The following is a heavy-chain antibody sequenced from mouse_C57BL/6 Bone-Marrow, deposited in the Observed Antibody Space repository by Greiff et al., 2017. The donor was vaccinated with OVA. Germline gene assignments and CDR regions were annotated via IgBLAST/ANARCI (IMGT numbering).Heavy chain of an antibody. CDR1: GYTFTDYY. V-gene: IGHV1-19*01. Sequence: EVQLQQSGPVLVKPGASVKMSCKASGYTFTDYYMNWVKQSHGKSLEWIGVINPYNGGTSYNQKFKGKATLTVDKSSSTAYMELNSLTSEDSAVYYCARWRYDGQLLRDFDYWGQGTTLTVSS. CDR2: INPYNGGT. CDR3: ARWRYDGQLLRDFDY. J-gene: IGHJ2*01. D-gene: IGHD2-3*01.